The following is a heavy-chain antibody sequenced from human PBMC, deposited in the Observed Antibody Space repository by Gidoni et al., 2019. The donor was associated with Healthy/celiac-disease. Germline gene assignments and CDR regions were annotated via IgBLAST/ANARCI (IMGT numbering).Heavy chain of an antibody. V-gene: IGHV3-30*02. J-gene: IGHJ5*02. CDR2: IRYDGSNK. D-gene: IGHD2-15*01. CDR3: AKDPRGWVVVAATLRSGIGWFDP. Sequence: QVQLVESGGGVVQPGGSLRLSCAAPGFTFSRHGMPWVRQAPRQGLEWVAFIRYDGSNKYYADSVKGRFTISRDNSKNTLYLQMNSLRAEDTAVYYCAKDPRGWVVVAATLRSGIGWFDPWGQGTLVTVSS. CDR1: GFTFSRHG.